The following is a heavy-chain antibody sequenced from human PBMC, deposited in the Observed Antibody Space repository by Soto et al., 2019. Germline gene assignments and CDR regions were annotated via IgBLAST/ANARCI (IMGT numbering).Heavy chain of an antibody. CDR2: IYYSGST. CDR1: GGSISSGGYY. V-gene: IGHV4-31*03. J-gene: IGHJ4*02. CDR3: ASIVSSAHGEFSD. D-gene: IGHD3-10*01. Sequence: QVQLQESGPGLVKPSQTLSLTCTVSGGSISSGGYYWSWIRQHPGKGLEWIGHIYYSGSTYYNPSLKSRVTISVDTSKNQFSLKLSSATAADTAVYYCASIVSSAHGEFSDWGQGTLVSVSS.